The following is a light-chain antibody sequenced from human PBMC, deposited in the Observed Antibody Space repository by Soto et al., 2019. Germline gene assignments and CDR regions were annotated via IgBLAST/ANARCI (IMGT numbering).Light chain of an antibody. J-gene: IGKJ1*01. CDR2: AAS. CDR1: QSIGSS. CDR3: LQYNSYPRT. V-gene: IGKV1-17*01. Sequence: DIQMTQSPSSLSASVGDTATITCRASQSIGSSLSWYQQKPGKAPKLLIYAASSLQSGVPSRFSGSGSGTNFSLTISSLQPEDFATYYCLQYNSYPRTFGQGTKVDTK.